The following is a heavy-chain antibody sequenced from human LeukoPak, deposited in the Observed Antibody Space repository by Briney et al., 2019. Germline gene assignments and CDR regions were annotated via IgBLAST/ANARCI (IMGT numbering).Heavy chain of an antibody. D-gene: IGHD2-21*02. CDR1: GYTLTSYA. CDR3: ARIVTFEYYFDY. CDR2: INAGNGNT. V-gene: IGHV1-3*01. J-gene: IGHJ4*02. Sequence: ASVKVSCKASGYTLTSYAMHWVRQAPGQRLEWMGWINAGNGNTKYSQKFQGRVTITRDTSASTAYMELSSLRSEDTAVYYCARIVTFEYYFDYWGQGTLVTVSS.